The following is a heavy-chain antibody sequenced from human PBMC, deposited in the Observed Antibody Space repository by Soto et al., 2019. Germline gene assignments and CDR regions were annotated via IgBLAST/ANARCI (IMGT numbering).Heavy chain of an antibody. D-gene: IGHD4-17*01. Sequence: LRLSCAASGFIFSTYAMNWVRQAPGKGLEWVSAISSSGDSAYYAESVRGRFTISRDNSINTLYLQMGSLRPEDTAVYYCAHPRGYGVFDAVDIWGQGTMVTVSS. CDR1: GFIFSTYA. V-gene: IGHV3-23*01. CDR3: AHPRGYGVFDAVDI. J-gene: IGHJ3*02. CDR2: ISSSGDSA.